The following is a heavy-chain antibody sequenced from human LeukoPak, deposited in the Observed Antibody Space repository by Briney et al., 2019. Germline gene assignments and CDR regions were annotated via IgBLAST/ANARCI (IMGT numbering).Heavy chain of an antibody. CDR2: ISGSGDIT. Sequence: GGSLRLSCAASGFTFSSYAMSWVRQSPGKGLEWVSSISGSGDITYYADSVKGRFSISRDSSKYTLYLQMNSLRTEDTALYYCAKDEGDCSSTSCHFDYWGQGTLVTVSS. D-gene: IGHD2-2*01. J-gene: IGHJ4*02. CDR3: AKDEGDCSSTSCHFDY. V-gene: IGHV3-23*01. CDR1: GFTFSSYA.